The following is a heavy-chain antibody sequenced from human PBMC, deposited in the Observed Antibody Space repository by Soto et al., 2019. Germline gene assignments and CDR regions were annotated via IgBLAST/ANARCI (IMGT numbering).Heavy chain of an antibody. CDR2: ISRSGNST. CDR1: GLSFSSYA. Sequence: VQVLESGGGLAQPGRSLRLSCAVSGLSFSSYAMTWVRQSPGKGLEWVSSISRSGNSTHSADSVRGRFTISRDNSKHTLYLQMNSLRAEDTAVYYCAKDAKILDWLPTSYYFDFWGQGTLVIVSS. D-gene: IGHD3-9*01. CDR3: AKDAKILDWLPTSYYFDF. J-gene: IGHJ4*02. V-gene: IGHV3-23*01.